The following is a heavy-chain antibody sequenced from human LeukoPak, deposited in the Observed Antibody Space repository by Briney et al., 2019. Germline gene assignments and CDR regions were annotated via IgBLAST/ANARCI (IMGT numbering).Heavy chain of an antibody. Sequence: GGSLRLSYAASGFTFSSYSMNWVRQAPGKGLEWVSSISSSSSYIYYADSVKGRFTISRDNAKNSLYLQMNSLRAEDTDVYYCARVEWELNAFDIWGQGTMVTVSS. J-gene: IGHJ3*02. CDR1: GFTFSSYS. CDR2: ISSSSSYI. D-gene: IGHD1-26*01. CDR3: ARVEWELNAFDI. V-gene: IGHV3-21*01.